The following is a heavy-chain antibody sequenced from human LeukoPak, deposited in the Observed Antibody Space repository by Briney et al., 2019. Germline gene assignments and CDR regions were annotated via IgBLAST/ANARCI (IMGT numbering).Heavy chain of an antibody. J-gene: IGHJ6*03. D-gene: IGHD2-21*01. CDR2: ISSNTI. CDR3: ASGGLRSVISYYYMDV. V-gene: IGHV3-48*02. Sequence: GGSLTLSCAASGFTFSSYSMNWVREAPGKGLEWVSYISSNTIYYADSVKGRFTIARDNDKNSLYLQMNSLRDEDTAGYDCASGGLRSVISYYYMDVWGEGTTVSVSS. CDR1: GFTFSSYS.